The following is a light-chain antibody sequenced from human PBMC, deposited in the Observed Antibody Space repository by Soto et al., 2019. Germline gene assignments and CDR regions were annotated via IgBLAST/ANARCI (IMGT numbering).Light chain of an antibody. CDR2: AAS. CDR3: HYYNTYSP. CDR1: QSISIW. Sequence: DIQMTQSPSALSASIGDRVTITCRASQSISIWLAWYQQKPGKAPKLLIYAASSLESGVPSRFSGSGSGTEVTLTISSLQPDDFATYYCHYYNTYSPFGQGTRVDVK. J-gene: IGKJ1*01. V-gene: IGKV1-5*03.